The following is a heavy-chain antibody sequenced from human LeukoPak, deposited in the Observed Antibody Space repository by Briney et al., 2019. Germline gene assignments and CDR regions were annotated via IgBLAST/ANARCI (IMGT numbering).Heavy chain of an antibody. Sequence: SETLSLTCTVSGASINSGSYYWSWLRQPAGKGLEFIGHFSSSGSTNYNPSLRSRITISVDTSKNQFSLKLSSVTAADTAVYYCARGGGSSSWYRWDYWGQGTLVTVSS. CDR2: FSSSGST. CDR1: GASINSGSYY. J-gene: IGHJ4*02. V-gene: IGHV4-61*10. CDR3: ARGGGSSSWYRWDY. D-gene: IGHD6-13*01.